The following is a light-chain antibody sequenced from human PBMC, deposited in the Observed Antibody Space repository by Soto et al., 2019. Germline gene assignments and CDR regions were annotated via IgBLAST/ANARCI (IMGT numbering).Light chain of an antibody. Sequence: SVLTQSPGTLSLSPGEGATLSCRTSQSISSTYLAWYQQRPGQAPRLLIYAASSRATGIPDRFSGSGSGTDLTLTISRLEPEDFAVYYCQQYFGSLYTFGQGTK. CDR2: AAS. CDR1: QSISSTY. V-gene: IGKV3-20*01. J-gene: IGKJ2*01. CDR3: QQYFGSLYT.